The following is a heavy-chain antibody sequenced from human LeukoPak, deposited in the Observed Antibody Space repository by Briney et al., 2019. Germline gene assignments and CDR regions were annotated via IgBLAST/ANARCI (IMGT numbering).Heavy chain of an antibody. CDR2: IYYSGST. CDR1: GGSISSGGYY. D-gene: IGHD5-18*01. CDR3: ARGGIRASAMVFDY. Sequence: PSETLSLTCTVSGGSISSGGYYWSWIRQHPGKGLEWIGYIYYSGSTYYNPSLESRVTISVDTSKNQFSLKLSSVTAADTAVYYCARGGIRASAMVFDYWGQGTLVTVSS. J-gene: IGHJ4*02. V-gene: IGHV4-31*03.